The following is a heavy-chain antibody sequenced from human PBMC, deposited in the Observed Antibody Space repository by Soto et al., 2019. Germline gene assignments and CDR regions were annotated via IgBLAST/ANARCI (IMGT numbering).Heavy chain of an antibody. D-gene: IGHD3-22*01. Sequence: QVQLVESGGGVVQPGRSLRLSCAASGSTFRSYGMHWVRQAPGKGLEGVAAISYDGSNKNYVDSVKGRFTISRDNSENTLYLQMNSLRAEDAAVYYCAKDTYYHDSTGYYVFDYWGQGTLVTVSS. V-gene: IGHV3-30*18. CDR3: AKDTYYHDSTGYYVFDY. CDR2: ISYDGSNK. CDR1: GSTFRSYG. J-gene: IGHJ4*02.